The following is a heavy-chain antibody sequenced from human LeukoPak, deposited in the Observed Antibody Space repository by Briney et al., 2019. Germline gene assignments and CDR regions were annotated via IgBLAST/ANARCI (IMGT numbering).Heavy chain of an antibody. J-gene: IGHJ6*03. D-gene: IGHD3-22*01. V-gene: IGHV3-7*01. CDR1: GFTFSSYW. Sequence: GGPLRLSCAASGFTFSSYWTSWVRQAPGKGLEWVANIKQDGSEKYYADSVKGRFTISRDNAKNSLYLQMNSLRAEDTAVYYCARDLGVVIAHYYYYYMDVWGKGTTVTVSS. CDR2: IKQDGSEK. CDR3: ARDLGVVIAHYYYYYMDV.